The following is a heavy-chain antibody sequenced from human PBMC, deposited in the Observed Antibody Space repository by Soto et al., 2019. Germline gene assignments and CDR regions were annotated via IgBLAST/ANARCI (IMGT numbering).Heavy chain of an antibody. CDR2: TWYDGSNK. CDR3: ERALKTMVRGVMDAFDI. CDR1: GFTFSSYG. Sequence: QVQLVESGGGVVQPGRSLRLSCAASGFTFSSYGMHWVRQAPGKGLEWVAVTWYDGSNKYYADSVKGRFTMSRDNSKHTLYLKMNSLRAEDTAVYSCERALKTMVRGVMDAFDIWGQGTMVTVSS. D-gene: IGHD3-10*01. J-gene: IGHJ3*02. V-gene: IGHV3-33*01.